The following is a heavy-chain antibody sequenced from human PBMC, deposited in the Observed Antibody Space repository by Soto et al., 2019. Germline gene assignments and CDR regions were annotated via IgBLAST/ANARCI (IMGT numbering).Heavy chain of an antibody. CDR2: ISSSGTGI. CDR3: ARAYSDAFDI. Sequence: PGGSLRLSCAASGFTFSDYYMTWIRQAPGKGLEWVSYISSSGTGIYYADSVKGRFTISRDNAKNSLFLQMSSLRAEDTAVYYCARAYSDAFDIWGQGIMVTVSS. V-gene: IGHV3-11*01. J-gene: IGHJ3*02. CDR1: GFTFSDYY. D-gene: IGHD2-15*01.